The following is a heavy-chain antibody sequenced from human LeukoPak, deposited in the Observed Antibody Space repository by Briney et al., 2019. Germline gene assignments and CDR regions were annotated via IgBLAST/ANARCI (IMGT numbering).Heavy chain of an antibody. J-gene: IGHJ4*02. D-gene: IGHD5-24*01. CDR3: ARDRAHEMVTTNINFDY. CDR2: IKQDGSEK. Sequence: GGSLRLSCAASGFTFSSYWMSWVRQAPGKGLEWVANIKQDGSEKYYVDSVKGRFTISRDNAKNSLYLQMNSLRAEDTAVYYCARDRAHEMVTTNINFDYWGQGTLVTVSS. V-gene: IGHV3-7*01. CDR1: GFTFSSYW.